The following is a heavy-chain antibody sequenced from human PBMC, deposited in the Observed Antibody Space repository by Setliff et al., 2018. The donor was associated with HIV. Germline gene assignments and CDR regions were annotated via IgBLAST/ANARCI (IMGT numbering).Heavy chain of an antibody. CDR3: AREGGSSGYCGYFDY. CDR1: GFAFSDSV. CDR2: ISVDGSGK. D-gene: IGHD3-22*01. J-gene: IGHJ4*02. Sequence: GGSLRLSCTASGFAFSDSVMHWVRQPPGKGLEWVAAISVDGSGKFYADSVKGRFTISRDNSRNTLYLQMNSLRDEDTAVYYCAREGGSSGYCGYFDYWGQGTLVTVSS. V-gene: IGHV3-30*01.